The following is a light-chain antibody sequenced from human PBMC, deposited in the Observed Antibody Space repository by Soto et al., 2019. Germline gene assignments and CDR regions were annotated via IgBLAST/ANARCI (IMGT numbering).Light chain of an antibody. J-gene: IGKJ5*01. V-gene: IGKV1-5*02. Sequence: DIQMTQYPSTLSASVGDRVTIVCRASQGISRWLAWYQQKPGKAPKILIFDVSSLESGVPSRFSGSGSGTEFTLTISGVQPDDFGTYYFHQYNAYPITFGLGTRLEIK. CDR3: HQYNAYPIT. CDR2: DVS. CDR1: QGISRW.